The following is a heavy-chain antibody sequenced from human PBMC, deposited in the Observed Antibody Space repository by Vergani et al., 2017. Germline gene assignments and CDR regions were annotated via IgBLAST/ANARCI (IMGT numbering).Heavy chain of an antibody. Sequence: QVQLQESGPGLVKPSETLSLTCTVSGGSISSYYWSWIRQPPGKGLEWIGYIYYSGSTNYNPSLKSRVTISVDTSKNQFSLKLSSVTAADTAVYYCARDTLTLNWGSLGYWGQGTLVTVSS. V-gene: IGHV4-59*01. CDR1: GGSISSYY. CDR3: ARDTLTLNWGSLGY. D-gene: IGHD7-27*01. J-gene: IGHJ4*02. CDR2: IYYSGST.